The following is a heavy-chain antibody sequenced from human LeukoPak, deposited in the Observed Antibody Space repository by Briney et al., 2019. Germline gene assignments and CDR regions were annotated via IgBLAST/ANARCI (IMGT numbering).Heavy chain of an antibody. CDR1: GYPFTTYD. CDR3: ARQGNWVTKYFDY. CDR2: MSPTSDKT. J-gene: IGHJ4*02. D-gene: IGHD4-17*01. V-gene: IGHV1-8*03. Sequence: ASVKVSCKASGYPFTTYDVHWVRQATGQGLEWMGWMSPTSDKTGFAQTFQGRVTITRDTSISTVYMELRTLTSEDTAVYYCARQGNWVTKYFDYWGQGTLVTVSS.